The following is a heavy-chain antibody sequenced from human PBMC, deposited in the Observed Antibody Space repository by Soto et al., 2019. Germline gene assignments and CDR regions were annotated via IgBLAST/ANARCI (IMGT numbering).Heavy chain of an antibody. CDR2: ISWNSGSI. CDR1: GFTFDDYG. CDR3: ARDGRGLLGRAAMDAFDI. Sequence: EVQLVEAGGGLVQPGWSLRLSCAASGFTFDDYGMHWVRQAPGKGLEWVSGISWNSGSIVYADSVKGRFTISRDNAKHSLYLQMSSLRAEDTALYYCARDGRGLLGRAAMDAFDIWGQGTMVTVSS. J-gene: IGHJ3*02. V-gene: IGHV3-9*01. D-gene: IGHD5-18*01.